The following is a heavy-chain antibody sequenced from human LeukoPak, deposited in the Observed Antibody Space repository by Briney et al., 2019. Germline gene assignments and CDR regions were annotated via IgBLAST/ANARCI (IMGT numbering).Heavy chain of an antibody. J-gene: IGHJ4*02. CDR2: ISYDGSNK. D-gene: IGHD6-19*01. CDR3: AKAKTEYSSDWWVDY. V-gene: IGHV3-30*18. CDR1: GFTFSIFA. Sequence: GGSLRLSCAASGFTFSIFAMHWVRQAPGKGLEWVAVISYDGSNKYYADSVKGRFAISRDSSKNTLYLQMNSLRAEDTAVYYCAKAKTEYSSDWWVDYWGQGTLVTVSS.